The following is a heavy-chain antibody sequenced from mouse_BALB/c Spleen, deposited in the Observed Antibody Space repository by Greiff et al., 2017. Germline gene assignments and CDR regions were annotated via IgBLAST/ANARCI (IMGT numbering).Heavy chain of an antibody. V-gene: IGHV5-17*02. CDR3: ASLYGNYEAY. D-gene: IGHD2-10*02. CDR2: ISSGSSTI. J-gene: IGHJ3*01. CDR1: GFTFSSFG. Sequence: EVKLMESGGGLVQPGGSRKLSCAASGFTFSSFGMHWVRQAPEKGLEWVAYISSGSSTIYYADTVKGRFTISRDNPKNTLFLQMTSLRSEDTAMYYCASLYGNYEAYWGQGTLVTVSA.